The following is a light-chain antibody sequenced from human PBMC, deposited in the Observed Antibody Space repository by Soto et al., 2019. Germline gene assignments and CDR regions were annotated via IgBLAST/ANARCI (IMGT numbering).Light chain of an antibody. CDR3: CSYAGSYTHYV. CDR1: SSDVGGYNY. Sequence: QSVLTQPRSVSGSPGQSITISCTGTSSDVGGYNYVSWYRQHPGKAPKLMIYDVSKRPSGVPDRFSGSKSGNTASLTISGLQAEDEADYYCCSYAGSYTHYVFGTGTQVTVL. V-gene: IGLV2-11*01. J-gene: IGLJ1*01. CDR2: DVS.